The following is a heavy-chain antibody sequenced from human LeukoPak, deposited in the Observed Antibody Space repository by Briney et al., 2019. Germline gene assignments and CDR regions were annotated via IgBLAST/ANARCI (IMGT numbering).Heavy chain of an antibody. J-gene: IGHJ6*02. D-gene: IGHD4-17*01. CDR2: ISYDGSNK. V-gene: IGHV3-30-3*01. CDR1: GFTFSSYA. CDR3: ARVMTTTYFPYYYYGMDV. Sequence: GRSLRLSCAASGFTFSSYAMHWVRQAPGKGLEWVAVISYDGSNKYYADSVKGRFTISRDNSKNTLYLQMNSLRAEDTAVYYCARVMTTTYFPYYYYGMDVWAKGPRSPSP.